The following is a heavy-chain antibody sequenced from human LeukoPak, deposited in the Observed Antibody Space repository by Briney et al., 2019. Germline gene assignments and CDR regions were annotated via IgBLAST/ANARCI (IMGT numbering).Heavy chain of an antibody. CDR2: INSDGSST. Sequence: PGGSLRLSCAASGFTFSSYWMHWVRQAPGEGLGWVSRINSDGSSTSYADSVKGRFTISRDNAKNTLYLQMNSLRAKDTAVYYCARGVGYCSSTSCYWWFDPWGQGTLVTVSS. J-gene: IGHJ5*02. CDR1: GFTFSSYW. CDR3: ARGVGYCSSTSCYWWFDP. V-gene: IGHV3-74*01. D-gene: IGHD2-2*01.